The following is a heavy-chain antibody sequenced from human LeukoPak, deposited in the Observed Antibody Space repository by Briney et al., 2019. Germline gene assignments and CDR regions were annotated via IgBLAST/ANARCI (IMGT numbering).Heavy chain of an antibody. D-gene: IGHD5-24*01. CDR1: GGSISSYY. J-gene: IGHJ4*02. V-gene: IGHV4-59*08. CDR3: ARGDGYNLGLFDY. Sequence: PSETLSLTCTVSGGSISSYYWGWIRQPPGKGLECLGNIHYSGSTNYNPSLKSRVTMSVDTSKNQFSLKLSSVTAADTAVYYCARGDGYNLGLFDYWGQGTLVAVSS. CDR2: IHYSGST.